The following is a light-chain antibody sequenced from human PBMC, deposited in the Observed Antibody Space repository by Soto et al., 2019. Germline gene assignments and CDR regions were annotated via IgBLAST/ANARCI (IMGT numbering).Light chain of an antibody. CDR1: QSISSW. CDR2: KAS. J-gene: IGKJ1*01. V-gene: IGKV1-5*03. Sequence: DIQMTQSPSTLSASVGDRVTITCRASQSISSWLAWYQQKPGKAPKLLIYKASSLESGVPSRFSGIGYGTEFTLTISSLQPDDFATYYCQQYNSYWTFGQGTKVDIK. CDR3: QQYNSYWT.